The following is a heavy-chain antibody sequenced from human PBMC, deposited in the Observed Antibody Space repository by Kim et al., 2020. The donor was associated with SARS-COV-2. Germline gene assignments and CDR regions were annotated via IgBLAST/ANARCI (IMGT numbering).Heavy chain of an antibody. CDR3: ARSPLKSITIFGVVIPNDAFDI. V-gene: IGHV4-30-4*01. CDR2: IYYSGST. CDR1: GGSISSGDYY. J-gene: IGHJ3*02. D-gene: IGHD3-3*01. Sequence: SQTLSLTCPVSGGSISSGDYYWSWIRQPPGQGLEWIGYIYYSGSTYYNPSLKSRVTISVDTSKNQFSLKLSSVTAADTAVYYCARSPLKSITIFGVVIPNDAFDIWGQGTMVTVSS.